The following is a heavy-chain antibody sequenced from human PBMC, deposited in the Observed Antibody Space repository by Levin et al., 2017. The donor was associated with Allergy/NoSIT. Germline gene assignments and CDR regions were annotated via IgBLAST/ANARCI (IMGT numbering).Heavy chain of an antibody. V-gene: IGHV4-4*02. D-gene: IGHD3-3*01. Sequence: SCAVSGGSISSSNWWSWVRQPPGKGLEWIGEIYHSGSTNYNPSLKSRVTISVDKSKNQFSLKLSSVTAADTAVYYCARAAYYDFWSGYSREDAFDIWGQGTMVTVSS. J-gene: IGHJ3*02. CDR3: ARAAYYDFWSGYSREDAFDI. CDR2: IYHSGST. CDR1: GGSISSSNW.